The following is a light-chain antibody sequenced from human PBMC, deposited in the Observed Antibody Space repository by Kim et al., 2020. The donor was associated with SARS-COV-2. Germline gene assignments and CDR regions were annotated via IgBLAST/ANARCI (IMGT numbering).Light chain of an antibody. Sequence: EIVLTQSPAPLSLSPGERATLSCRASQSVSNYLAWYQQKPGQAPRLLIYDASNRATGIPTRFSGSGSGTDFSLTISSLEPEDFAVYYCQHRVNWPLTFGGGTKVDIK. J-gene: IGKJ4*01. CDR3: QHRVNWPLT. CDR2: DAS. CDR1: QSVSNY. V-gene: IGKV3-11*01.